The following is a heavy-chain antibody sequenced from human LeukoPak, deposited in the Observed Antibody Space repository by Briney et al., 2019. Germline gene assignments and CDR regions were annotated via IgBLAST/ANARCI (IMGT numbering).Heavy chain of an antibody. Sequence: GGSLRLSCAASTFTFSSYSMNWVRQAPGKGLEWVSSISSTSGYMYYADSVKGRFTISRDNAKNSLSLQMNSLRAEDTAVYFCTRDHHYDSSGYYSGAFDIWGQGTKVTVSS. V-gene: IGHV3-21*01. D-gene: IGHD3-22*01. CDR2: ISSTSGYM. J-gene: IGHJ3*02. CDR1: TFTFSSYS. CDR3: TRDHHYDSSGYYSGAFDI.